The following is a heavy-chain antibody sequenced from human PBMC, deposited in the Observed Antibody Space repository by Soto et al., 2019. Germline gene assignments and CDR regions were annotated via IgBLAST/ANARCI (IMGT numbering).Heavy chain of an antibody. V-gene: IGHV1-69*01. Sequence: QVQLVQSGAEVKKPGSSVKVSCKASGGTFSSYAISWVRQAPGQGLEWMGGIIPIFGTANYAQKLQGRVTITADESTSTAYMELSSLRSEDTAVYYCARDTELGIAVAGTYYGMDVWGQGTTVTVSS. J-gene: IGHJ6*02. CDR3: ARDTELGIAVAGTYYGMDV. CDR2: IIPIFGTA. D-gene: IGHD6-19*01. CDR1: GGTFSSYA.